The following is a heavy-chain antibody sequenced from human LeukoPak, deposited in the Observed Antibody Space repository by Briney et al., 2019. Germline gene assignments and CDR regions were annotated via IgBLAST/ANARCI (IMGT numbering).Heavy chain of an antibody. J-gene: IGHJ5*02. V-gene: IGHV1-2*02. CDR2: ISPDSGGT. Sequence: ASVTVSCKASGYTFTGYYIHWVRQAPGQGLEWMGWISPDSGGTNYAQKFQGRVTMTGDTSISTAYMELSRLRSDDTAVYYCAREVTIFGVVTAWGQGTLVTVSS. CDR1: GYTFTGYY. D-gene: IGHD3-3*01. CDR3: AREVTIFGVVTA.